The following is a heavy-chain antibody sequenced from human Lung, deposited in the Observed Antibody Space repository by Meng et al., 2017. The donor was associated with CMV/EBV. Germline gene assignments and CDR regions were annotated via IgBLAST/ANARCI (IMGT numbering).Heavy chain of an antibody. D-gene: IGHD5-18*01. V-gene: IGHV1-69*10. J-gene: IGHJ5*02. CDR1: GGTFSTYG. CDR3: ARDVDTTLVGSGWFDP. CDR2: IIPIVGLT. Sequence: QVQLVQSGTEVKKPGSSVKVSCKASGGTFSTYGISWLRQAPGQGLEWMGGIIPIVGLTNYAQKFQGRVTITADKSTTTAYLELSSLRSADTAVYYCARDVDTTLVGSGWFDPWGQGTLVTVSS.